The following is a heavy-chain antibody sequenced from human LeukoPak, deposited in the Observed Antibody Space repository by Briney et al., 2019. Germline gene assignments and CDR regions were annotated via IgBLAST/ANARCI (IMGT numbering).Heavy chain of an antibody. J-gene: IGHJ6*02. Sequence: GGSLRLSCAASGFTFSSYWMHWVRQAPGKGLVWVSRIHSDGSITNYADSVKGRFTISRDNAKNTLYLQMNSLRAEDTAVYYCARVLRIAAYGMDVWGQGTTVTVSS. CDR2: IHSDGSIT. CDR3: ARVLRIAAYGMDV. CDR1: GFTFSSYW. V-gene: IGHV3-74*01. D-gene: IGHD6-13*01.